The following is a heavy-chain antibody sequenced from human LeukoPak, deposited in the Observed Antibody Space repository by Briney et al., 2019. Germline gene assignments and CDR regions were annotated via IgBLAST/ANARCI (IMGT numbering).Heavy chain of an antibody. Sequence: GGSLRLSCAASGFTFSSYAMSWVRQAPGKGLEWVSAISGSGGSTYYADSVKGRFTISRDNSKNTLYLQMNSLGAEDTAVYYCAKKGPDSSSWYNWFDPWGQGTLVTVSS. CDR1: GFTFSSYA. V-gene: IGHV3-23*01. J-gene: IGHJ5*02. CDR3: AKKGPDSSSWYNWFDP. D-gene: IGHD6-13*01. CDR2: ISGSGGST.